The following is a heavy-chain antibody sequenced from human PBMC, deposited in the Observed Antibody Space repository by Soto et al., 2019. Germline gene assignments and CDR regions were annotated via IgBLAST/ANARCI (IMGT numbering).Heavy chain of an antibody. Sequence: PGGSLRLSCAASGFTFSDYSMNWVRQAPGKGLEWVSFISSSGTFIHYADSVKGRFTISRDNAKNSLYLQMNSLRAEDTAVLYCGRVLYGSGSYFVDNWGQGTLVTVSS. J-gene: IGHJ4*02. CDR2: ISSSGTFI. V-gene: IGHV3-21*01. CDR3: GRVLYGSGSYFVDN. D-gene: IGHD3-10*01. CDR1: GFTFSDYS.